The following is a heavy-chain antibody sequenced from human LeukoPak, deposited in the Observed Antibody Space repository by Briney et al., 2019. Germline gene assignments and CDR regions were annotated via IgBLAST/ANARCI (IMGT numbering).Heavy chain of an antibody. CDR3: ARDLSVVGATSSDY. CDR1: GYTFTSYG. J-gene: IGHJ4*02. CDR2: ISAYNGNT. V-gene: IGHV1-18*01. D-gene: IGHD1-26*01. Sequence: ASVTVSCKASGYTFTSYGISWVRQAPGQGLEWMGWISAYNGNTNHAQKLQGRVTMTTDTSTSTAYMELRSLRSDDTAVYYCARDLSVVGATSSDYWGQGTLVTVSS.